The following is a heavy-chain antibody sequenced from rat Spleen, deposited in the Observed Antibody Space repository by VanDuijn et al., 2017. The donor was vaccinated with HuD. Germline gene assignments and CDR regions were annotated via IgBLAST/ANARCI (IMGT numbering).Heavy chain of an antibody. J-gene: IGHJ2*01. Sequence: EVQLQESGPGLVKPSQSLSLTCSVTGYSITSNYWGWIRKFPGNKMEWMGYISYSGSTSYNPSLKSRISITRDTSKNQFFLQLNSVTTEDTATYYCARFYGGYSEGYYFDYWGQGVMVTVSS. CDR1: GYSITSNY. CDR3: ARFYGGYSEGYYFDY. D-gene: IGHD1-11*01. V-gene: IGHV3-1*01. CDR2: ISYSGST.